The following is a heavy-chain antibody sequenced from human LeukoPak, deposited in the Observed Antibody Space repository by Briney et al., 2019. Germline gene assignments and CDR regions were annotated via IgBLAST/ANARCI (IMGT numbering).Heavy chain of an antibody. D-gene: IGHD2-2*01. CDR1: GFTFSSYG. V-gene: IGHV3-30*18. CDR3: AKGAYQLLGVDY. CDR2: ISYDGSNK. J-gene: IGHJ4*02. Sequence: GGSLRLSCAASGFTFSSYGMHWVRQAPGKGLEWVAVISYDGSNKYYADSVKGRFTISRDNSKNTLYLQMNGLRAEDTAVYYCAKGAYQLLGVDYWGQGTLVTVSS.